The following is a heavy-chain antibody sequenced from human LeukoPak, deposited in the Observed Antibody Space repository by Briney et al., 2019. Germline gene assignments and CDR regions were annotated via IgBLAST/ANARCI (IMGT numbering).Heavy chain of an antibody. J-gene: IGHJ6*02. Sequence: GGSLRLSCAASGFTFSSYWMSWVRQAPGKGLEWVANIKQDGSEKYYVDSVKGRFTISRDNAKNSLYLQMNSLRAEDTAVYYCARESQPNVSRFLEWLSPYYYYGMDVWGQGTTVTVSS. V-gene: IGHV3-7*01. CDR2: IKQDGSEK. CDR1: GFTFSSYW. CDR3: ARESQPNVSRFLEWLSPYYYYGMDV. D-gene: IGHD3-3*01.